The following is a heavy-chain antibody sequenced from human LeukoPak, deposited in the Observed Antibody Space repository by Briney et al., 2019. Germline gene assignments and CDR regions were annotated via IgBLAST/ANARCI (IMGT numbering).Heavy chain of an antibody. Sequence: ASVKVSCKASGYTFTSYGISWVRQAPGQGLEWMGWISAYNGNTNYAQKFQGRVTMTEDTSTDTAYMELSSLRSEDTAVYYCATDLVVAATHPYYYYGMDVWGQGTTVTVSS. J-gene: IGHJ6*02. CDR2: ISAYNGNT. D-gene: IGHD2-15*01. V-gene: IGHV1-18*01. CDR1: GYTFTSYG. CDR3: ATDLVVAATHPYYYYGMDV.